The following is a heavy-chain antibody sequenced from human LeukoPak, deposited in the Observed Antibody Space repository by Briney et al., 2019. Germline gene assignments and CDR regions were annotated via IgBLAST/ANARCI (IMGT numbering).Heavy chain of an antibody. J-gene: IGHJ4*02. Sequence: SETLSLTRTVSGGSISSYYWSWIRQPPGKGLEWIGYIYYSGSTNYNPSLKSRVTISVDTSKNQFSLKLSSVTAADTAVYYCARLGYSGYDYIDYWGQGTLVTVSS. D-gene: IGHD5-12*01. CDR3: ARLGYSGYDYIDY. V-gene: IGHV4-59*01. CDR2: IYYSGST. CDR1: GGSISSYY.